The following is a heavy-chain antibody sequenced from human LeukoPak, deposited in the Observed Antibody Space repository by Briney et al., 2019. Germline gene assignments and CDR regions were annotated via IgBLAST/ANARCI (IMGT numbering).Heavy chain of an antibody. D-gene: IGHD5-24*01. Sequence: GSLRLSCVASGFPFSSYWMTWVRQAPGKGLEWVANIKQDGSKKSYVDSVKGRFTISRDNAKNSLYLQMNSLRAEDTAIYYCTRVGYIDEGIDYWGQGTLVTVSS. CDR2: IKQDGSKK. CDR1: GFPFSSYW. J-gene: IGHJ4*02. CDR3: TRVGYIDEGIDY. V-gene: IGHV3-7*04.